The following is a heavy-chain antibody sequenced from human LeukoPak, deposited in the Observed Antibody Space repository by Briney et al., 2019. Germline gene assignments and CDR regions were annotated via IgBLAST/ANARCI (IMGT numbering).Heavy chain of an antibody. V-gene: IGHV3-48*01. J-gene: IGHJ4*02. CDR1: GFTFSSYS. CDR3: ARGTLNIPGQQGAFDY. CDR2: ISSSSSTI. Sequence: PGGSLRLSCAASGFTFSSYSMNWVRQAPGKGLEWVSYISSSSSTIYYADSVKGRFTISRDNAKNSLYLQMNSLRAEDTAVYYCARGTLNIPGQQGAFDYWGQGTLVTVSS. D-gene: IGHD1-14*01.